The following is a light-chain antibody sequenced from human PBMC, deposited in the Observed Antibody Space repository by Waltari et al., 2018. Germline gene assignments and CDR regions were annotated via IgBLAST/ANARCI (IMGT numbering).Light chain of an antibody. CDR1: SRSSCD. Sequence: SSELTQAPAVSVASGQTVRTTCQGASRSSCDVSWYQQKPRQSPVLVIFCKYNRPSVIPDRFSGSISRNTASLTITGAQAEDEADYYCISRDSSGNRVVFVGGTKLTVL. CDR2: CKY. J-gene: IGLJ2*01. CDR3: ISRDSSGNRVV. V-gene: IGLV3-19*01.